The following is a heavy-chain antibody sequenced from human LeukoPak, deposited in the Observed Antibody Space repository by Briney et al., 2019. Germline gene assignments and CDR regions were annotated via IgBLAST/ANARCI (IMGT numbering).Heavy chain of an antibody. V-gene: IGHV3-23*01. CDR3: AREVSEGFDF. CDR1: GFTFSAYA. J-gene: IGHJ4*02. Sequence: GGSLRLSCAASGFTFSAYAMAWVRRPPGRGLEWVSTMALSGGPTHYADAVEGRFTISRDNSKNSLYLQMNSLRAEDTALYYCAREVSEGFDFWGQGTLVTVSS. CDR2: MALSGGPT. D-gene: IGHD3-22*01.